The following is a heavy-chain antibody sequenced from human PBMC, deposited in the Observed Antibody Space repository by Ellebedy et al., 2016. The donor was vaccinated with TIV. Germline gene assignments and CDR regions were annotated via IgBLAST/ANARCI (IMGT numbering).Heavy chain of an antibody. J-gene: IGHJ4*02. D-gene: IGHD3-9*01. CDR3: AKGDDILDGHFDS. Sequence: GESLKISCAASGFTFSSYAMSWVRQAPGKGLEWVSASGSGGSTYYADSVKGRFTVSRDNSKNTLYLQMNSLSAEDTAVYYCAKGDDILDGHFDSWGRGSLVTVSS. V-gene: IGHV3-23*01. CDR1: GFTFSSYA. CDR2: SGSGGST.